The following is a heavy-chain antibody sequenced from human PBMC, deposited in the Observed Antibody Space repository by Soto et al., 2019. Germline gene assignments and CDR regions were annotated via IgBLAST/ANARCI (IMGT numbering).Heavy chain of an antibody. CDR1: GGSFSGYY. D-gene: IGHD3-10*01. V-gene: IGHV4-34*01. Sequence: QVQLQQWGAGLLKPSETLSLTCAVYGGSFSGYYWSWIRQPPGKGLEWIGEINHSGSTNYNPSLTSRVPISVDTSKNQFSLKLSSVTAADTAVYYCARGGYGSGSTARWFDPWGQGTLVTVSS. CDR2: INHSGST. CDR3: ARGGYGSGSTARWFDP. J-gene: IGHJ5*02.